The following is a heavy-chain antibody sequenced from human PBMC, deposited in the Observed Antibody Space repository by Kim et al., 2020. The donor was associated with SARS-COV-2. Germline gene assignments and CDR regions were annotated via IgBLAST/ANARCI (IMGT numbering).Heavy chain of an antibody. CDR1: GYTFTGYY. CDR2: INPNSGGT. J-gene: IGHJ4*02. Sequence: ASVKVSCKASGYTFTGYYMHWVRQAPGQGLEWMGRINPNSGGTNYAQKFQGRVTMTRDTSISTAYMELSRLRSDDTAVYYCAREPLYYDFWSGEPFDYWGQGTLVTVSS. V-gene: IGHV1-2*06. CDR3: AREPLYYDFWSGEPFDY. D-gene: IGHD3-3*01.